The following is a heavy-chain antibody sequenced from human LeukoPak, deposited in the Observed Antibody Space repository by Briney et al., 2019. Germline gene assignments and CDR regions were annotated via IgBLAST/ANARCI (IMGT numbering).Heavy chain of an antibody. V-gene: IGHV3-33*01. CDR1: GYTFTSYG. Sequence: SCKASGYTFTSYGMHWVRQAPGKGLEWVAVIWFDGSDKYYADSVKGRFTISRDNSKNTLSLQMNSLRAEDTAVYYCARGGTWIQLCDYWGQGTLVTVSS. CDR2: IWFDGSDK. J-gene: IGHJ4*02. CDR3: ARGGTWIQLCDY. D-gene: IGHD5-18*01.